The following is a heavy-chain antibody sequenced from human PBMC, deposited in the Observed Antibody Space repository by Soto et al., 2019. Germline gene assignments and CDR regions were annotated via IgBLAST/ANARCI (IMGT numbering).Heavy chain of an antibody. CDR1: GGSFSGYY. Sequence: SETLSLTCAVYGGSFSGYYWSWIRQPPGKGLEWIGEINHSGSTNYNPSLKSRVTISVGTSKNQFSLKLSSVTAADTAVYYCASRVVVVAATIRFDYWGQGTLVTVSS. V-gene: IGHV4-34*01. CDR2: INHSGST. CDR3: ASRVVVVAATIRFDY. J-gene: IGHJ4*02. D-gene: IGHD2-15*01.